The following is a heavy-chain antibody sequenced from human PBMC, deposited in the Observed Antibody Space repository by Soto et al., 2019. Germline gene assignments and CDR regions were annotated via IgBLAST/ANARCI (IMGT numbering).Heavy chain of an antibody. CDR2: IKDGGYT. CDR1: GGSLSGYY. D-gene: IGHD5-12*01. Sequence: QVQLQQWGAGLLKPAETLSLNCAVNGGSLSGYYWSWIRQPPGKGLEWIGEIKDGGYTNYSPSLSTRAAIASDRSNNQVSLRLNSVTAADTGVYYCARGQEGVVATHWDQGALVTVSS. J-gene: IGHJ4*02. CDR3: ARGQEGVVATH. V-gene: IGHV4-34*01.